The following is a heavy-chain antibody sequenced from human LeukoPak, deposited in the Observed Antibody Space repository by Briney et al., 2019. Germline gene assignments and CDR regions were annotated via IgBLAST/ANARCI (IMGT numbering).Heavy chain of an antibody. Sequence: SETLSLTCTVSGGSVTSSSSYWGWIRQPPGKGLEWLGSIYFSGSTYYNPSLKSRLTMSVDTSKNQFSLELNSVTAADTAVYYYVRNKTTGSSFDSLTGKKSNYFDFWGQGTLVSVSS. CDR3: VRNKTTGSSFDSLTGKKSNYFDF. CDR2: IYFSGST. D-gene: IGHD3-9*01. V-gene: IGHV4-39*01. CDR1: GGSVTSSSSY. J-gene: IGHJ4*02.